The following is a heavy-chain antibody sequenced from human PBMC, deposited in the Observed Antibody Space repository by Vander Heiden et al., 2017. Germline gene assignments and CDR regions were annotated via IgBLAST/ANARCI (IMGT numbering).Heavy chain of an antibody. CDR2: ISYDGSNK. J-gene: IGHJ4*02. V-gene: IGHV3-30*04. CDR1: AFTFSSYA. Sequence: QVQLVESGGGVVQPGRSLRLSCAASAFTFSSYARHVVRQARGKGLEWVAVISYDGSNKYYADSVKGRFTISRDNSKNTLYLQMNSLRAEDTAVYYCARDEVYYDILTGLDYWGQGTLVTVSS. D-gene: IGHD3-9*01. CDR3: ARDEVYYDILTGLDY.